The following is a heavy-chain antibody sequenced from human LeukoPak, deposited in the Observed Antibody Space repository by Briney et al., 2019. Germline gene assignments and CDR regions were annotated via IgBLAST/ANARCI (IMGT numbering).Heavy chain of an antibody. Sequence: PSETLSLTCTVSGGSISSYYWRWLRQPAGKGLEWFGRLYTSGSTNYNPSLKSRVTMSVDTSKNQFSLKLSSVTAADTAVYYCVGFSPIAAAGFDYWGQGTLVTVSS. CDR1: GGSISSYY. D-gene: IGHD6-13*01. CDR3: VGFSPIAAAGFDY. CDR2: LYTSGST. V-gene: IGHV4-4*07. J-gene: IGHJ4*02.